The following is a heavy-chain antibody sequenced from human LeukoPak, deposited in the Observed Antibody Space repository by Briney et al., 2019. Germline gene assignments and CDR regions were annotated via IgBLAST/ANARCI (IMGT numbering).Heavy chain of an antibody. J-gene: IGHJ4*02. CDR1: GFTFSTYA. Sequence: GGSLRLSCAASGFTFSTYAMSWLRQAPGRGLEWVAAISYDGSNIYYANSVRGRFTISRDNSKNTLYLQMNSLRVEDTAVYYCARNFGRAPDYWGQGTLVTVSS. CDR3: ARNFGRAPDY. CDR2: ISYDGSNI. D-gene: IGHD3-10*01. V-gene: IGHV3-30-3*01.